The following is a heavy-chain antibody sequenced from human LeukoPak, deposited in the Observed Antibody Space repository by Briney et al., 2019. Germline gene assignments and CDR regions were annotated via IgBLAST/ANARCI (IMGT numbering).Heavy chain of an antibody. J-gene: IGHJ3*02. CDR3: ARYGKSGTYSHGFDI. V-gene: IGHV5-51*01. D-gene: IGHD3-10*01. CDR2: IYPGDSDT. Sequence: GESLKISCEAFGCSFTGHWIGWVRQMPGRGLEFMGTIYPGDSDTRYSPSFEGRVSISVDKSMNTAYLQWSGLKASDTAMYYCARYGKSGTYSHGFDIWGQGTMVIVSS. CDR1: GCSFTGHW.